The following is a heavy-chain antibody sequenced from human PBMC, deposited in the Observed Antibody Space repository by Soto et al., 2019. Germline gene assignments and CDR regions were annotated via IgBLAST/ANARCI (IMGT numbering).Heavy chain of an antibody. J-gene: IGHJ4*02. D-gene: IGHD3-9*01. CDR1: GGSISSGDYY. CDR2: IYYSGST. V-gene: IGHV4-30-4*01. CDR3: ARVKYYDILTGIDY. Sequence: SETLSLTCTVSGGSISSGDYYWSWIRPPPGKGLEWIGYIYYSGSTYYNPSLKSRVTISVDTSKNQFSLKLSSVTAADTAVYYCARVKYYDILTGIDYWGQGTLVTVSS.